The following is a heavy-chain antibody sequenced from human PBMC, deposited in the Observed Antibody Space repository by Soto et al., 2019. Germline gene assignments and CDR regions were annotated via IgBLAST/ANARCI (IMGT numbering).Heavy chain of an antibody. D-gene: IGHD3-3*01. V-gene: IGHV3-74*01. CDR3: ARDHGWGYDFWSGYYLNYYGMDV. J-gene: IGHJ6*02. Sequence: GGSLRLSCAASGFTFSSYWMHWVRQAPGKGLVWVSRINSDGSSTSYADSVKGRFTISRDNAKNTLYLQMNSLRAEDTAVYYCARDHGWGYDFWSGYYLNYYGMDVWGQGTTVTVSS. CDR1: GFTFSSYW. CDR2: INSDGSST.